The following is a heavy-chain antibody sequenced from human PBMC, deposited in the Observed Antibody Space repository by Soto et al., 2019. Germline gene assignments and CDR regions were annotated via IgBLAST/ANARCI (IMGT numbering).Heavy chain of an antibody. CDR2: ITAYNGNT. CDR1: GYTFTSYG. CDR3: VVAAQPYCFDY. J-gene: IGHJ4*02. V-gene: IGHV1-18*01. Sequence: ASVKVSCKASGYTFTSYGISWVRQAPGQGLEWMGWITAYNGNTNYAQKFQGRVTMTTDTSTSTVYMELRSLRSDDTAVYYCVVAAQPYCFDYWGQGTLVTVSS. D-gene: IGHD2-15*01.